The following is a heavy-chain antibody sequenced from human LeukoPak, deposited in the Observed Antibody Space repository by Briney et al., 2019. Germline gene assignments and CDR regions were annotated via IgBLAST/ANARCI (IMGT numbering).Heavy chain of an antibody. J-gene: IGHJ6*02. CDR1: GYTFTSYA. CDR3: ARRNLLDYYYGMDV. Sequence: ASVKVSCKASGYTFTSYAMNWVRQATGQGLEWMGWMNPNSGNTGYAQKFQGRVTMTRNTSISTAYMELSSLRSEDTAVYYCARRNLLDYYYGMDVWGQGTTVTVSS. D-gene: IGHD1-14*01. V-gene: IGHV1-8*02. CDR2: MNPNSGNT.